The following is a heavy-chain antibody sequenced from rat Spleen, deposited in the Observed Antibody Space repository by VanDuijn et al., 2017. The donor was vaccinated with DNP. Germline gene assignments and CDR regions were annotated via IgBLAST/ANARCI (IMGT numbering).Heavy chain of an antibody. V-gene: IGHV5-22*01. D-gene: IGHD4-3*01. J-gene: IGHJ2*01. Sequence: EVQLVESGGGLVQPGRSLKLSCAASGFTFSDYYMAWVRQAPTKGLEWVASIGSDGYTPYYRDSVKGRFTISRDNAKSTLYLQMNSLRSEDMATYYCIRWNSGHFDYWGQGVMVTVSS. CDR1: GFTFSDYY. CDR2: IGSDGYTP. CDR3: IRWNSGHFDY.